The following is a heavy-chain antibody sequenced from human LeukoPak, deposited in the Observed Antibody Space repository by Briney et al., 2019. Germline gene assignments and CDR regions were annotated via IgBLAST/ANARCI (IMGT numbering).Heavy chain of an antibody. D-gene: IGHD3-10*01. V-gene: IGHV3-11*01. J-gene: IGHJ6*03. CDR1: GFTFSDYY. Sequence: GGSLRLSCAASGFTFSDYYMRWIRQAPGKGLEWVSYISSSGSNIYYTDSVKGRFTISRDNPKSSLYLQMNSLRAEDTAVYYCARARPVRRVIPDYDYYYMDVWGKGTTVTVSS. CDR2: ISSSGSNI. CDR3: ARARPVRRVIPDYDYYYMDV.